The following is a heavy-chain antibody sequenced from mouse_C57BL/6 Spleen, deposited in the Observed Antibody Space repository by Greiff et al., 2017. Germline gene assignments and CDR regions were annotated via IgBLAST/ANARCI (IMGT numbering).Heavy chain of an antibody. D-gene: IGHD2-2*01. Sequence: QVQLQQPGAELVKPGASVKLSCKASGYTFTSYWMHWVKQRPGQGLEWIGMIHPNSGSTNYNEKFKSKATLTVDKSSSTAYRQLSRLTSEDSAVYYCAREAFYYGYDDYYFGCWGQGATLSVAS. CDR2: IHPNSGST. CDR3: AREAFYYGYDDYYFGC. CDR1: GYTFTSYW. J-gene: IGHJ2*01. V-gene: IGHV1-64*01.